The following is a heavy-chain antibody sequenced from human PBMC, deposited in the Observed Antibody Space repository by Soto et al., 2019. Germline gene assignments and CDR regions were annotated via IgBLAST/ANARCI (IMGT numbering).Heavy chain of an antibody. Sequence: SQTLSLTCAISGDSVSSNSAAWNWIRQSPSRGLEWLGGTYYRSKWYNDYAVSVKSRITINPDTSKNQFSLQLNSVTPEDTAVYYCARDNRDYYDSSGYYYYYFDYWGQGTLVTVSS. J-gene: IGHJ4*02. CDR2: TYYRSKWYN. D-gene: IGHD3-22*01. CDR3: ARDNRDYYDSSGYYYYYFDY. V-gene: IGHV6-1*01. CDR1: GDSVSSNSAA.